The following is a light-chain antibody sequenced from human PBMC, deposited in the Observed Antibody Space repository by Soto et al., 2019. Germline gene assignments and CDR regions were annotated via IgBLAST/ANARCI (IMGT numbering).Light chain of an antibody. CDR2: GNN. J-gene: IGLJ1*01. V-gene: IGLV1-40*01. Sequence: QAVVTQPPSVSGXPXQRVTXXCTXSXXXXXAGYDVHWYQQLPGTAPKLLIYGNNNRPSGVPDRFSGSKSGTSASLAITGLQAEDEADYYCQSYDSSLSGFYVFGTGTKLTVL. CDR3: QSYDSSLSGFYV. CDR1: XXXXXAGYD.